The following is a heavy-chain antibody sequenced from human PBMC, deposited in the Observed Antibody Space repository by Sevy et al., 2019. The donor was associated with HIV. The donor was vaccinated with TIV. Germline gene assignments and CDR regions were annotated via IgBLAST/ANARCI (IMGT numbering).Heavy chain of an antibody. Sequence: GGSLRLSCAASGFTFSDYGMQWVRQAPGKGLEWVAVIWNDGSNKYYADSVKGRFTTSRDNSSNNLYLQMNSLRAENTAVYYGARDVRGEGIRPGDLDYWGQGTLVTVSS. D-gene: IGHD3-10*02. CDR2: IWNDGSNK. J-gene: IGHJ4*02. V-gene: IGHV3-33*01. CDR1: GFTFSDYG. CDR3: ARDVRGEGIRPGDLDY.